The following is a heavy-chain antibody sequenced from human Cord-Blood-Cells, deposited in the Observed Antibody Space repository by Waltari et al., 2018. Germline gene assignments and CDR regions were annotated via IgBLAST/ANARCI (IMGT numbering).Heavy chain of an antibody. Sequence: QMQLVQSGPEVKKSGTSVKVSCKASGFTFTSAAVQWVRQARGQRVEWIGRIVVGSVNTTDAQKCQERVTMTRDMSKSTAYMELSSLRSEDTAVYYCAATPNYDILTGYYNYFDYWGQGTLVTVSS. D-gene: IGHD3-9*01. CDR1: GFTFTSAA. CDR3: AATPNYDILTGYYNYFDY. V-gene: IGHV1-58*01. CDR2: IVVGSVNT. J-gene: IGHJ4*02.